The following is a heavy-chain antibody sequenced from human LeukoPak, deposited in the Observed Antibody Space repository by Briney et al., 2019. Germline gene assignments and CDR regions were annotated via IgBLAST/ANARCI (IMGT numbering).Heavy chain of an antibody. Sequence: SETLSLTCTVSGYSISSGYYWGWIRQPPGKGLEWIGSIYHSGSTYYNPTLKGRVTISVDTSKNQFSLKLSSVTAADTAVYYCARECVEFSGYSWFDPWGQGTLVTVSS. CDR3: ARECVEFSGYSWFDP. J-gene: IGHJ5*02. CDR2: IYHSGST. D-gene: IGHD5-12*01. V-gene: IGHV4-38-2*02. CDR1: GYSISSGYY.